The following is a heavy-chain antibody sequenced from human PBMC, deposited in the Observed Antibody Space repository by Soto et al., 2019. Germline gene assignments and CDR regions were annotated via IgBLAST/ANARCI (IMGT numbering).Heavy chain of an antibody. CDR1: GYTFTNYG. CDR2: ISAYNGDT. V-gene: IGHV1-18*01. Sequence: GASVKVSCKASGYTFTNYGITWVRQAPGQGLEWMGWISAYNGDTHYTQRLQGRVTMTTDTSTSTAYMELRGLRSDDTAVYYCARLVDGDNAFDIWGQGTMVTVSS. J-gene: IGHJ3*02. D-gene: IGHD4-17*01. CDR3: ARLVDGDNAFDI.